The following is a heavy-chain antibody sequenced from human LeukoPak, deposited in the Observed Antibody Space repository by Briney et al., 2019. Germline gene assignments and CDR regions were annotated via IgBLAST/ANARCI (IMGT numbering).Heavy chain of an antibody. V-gene: IGHV7-4-1*02. CDR2: INTNTGNP. D-gene: IGHD1-26*01. CDR1: GYTFTNYA. Sequence: ASVKVSCKASGYTFTNYAMNWVRQAPGQGLEWMGWINTNTGNPTYAQGFTGRFVFSLDTSVSTAYLQIRSLRAEDTAVYYCAREIPTRGSRDAFDIWGQGTMVTVSS. J-gene: IGHJ3*02. CDR3: AREIPTRGSRDAFDI.